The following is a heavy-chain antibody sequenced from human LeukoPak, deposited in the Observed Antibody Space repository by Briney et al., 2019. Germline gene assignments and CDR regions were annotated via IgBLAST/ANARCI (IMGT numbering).Heavy chain of an antibody. D-gene: IGHD1-26*01. Sequence: ASVKVSCKASGYTFTSYYMHWVRQAPGQGLEWMGIINPSGGSTSYAQKFQGRVTMTKDMSTSTVYMELSSLRSEDTAVYYCAREMGASRRRSAVGYWGQGTLVTVSS. J-gene: IGHJ4*02. CDR1: GYTFTSYY. V-gene: IGHV1-46*01. CDR2: INPSGGST. CDR3: AREMGASRRRSAVGY.